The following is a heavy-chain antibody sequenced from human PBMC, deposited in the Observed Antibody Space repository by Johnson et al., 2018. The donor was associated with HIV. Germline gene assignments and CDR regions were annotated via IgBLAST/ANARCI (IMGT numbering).Heavy chain of an antibody. J-gene: IGHJ3*02. V-gene: IGHV3-9*01. Sequence: VQLVESGGGLVQPGRSLRLSCAASGFTFDDYAMHWVRQAPGKGLEWVSSITWNSGSIVYADSVKGRFTISRDNSKNTLYLQMNSLRAEDTAVFYCARVVEAARVPLHDAFDIWGQGTVVTVSS. CDR1: GFTFDDYA. CDR2: ITWNSGSI. D-gene: IGHD6-6*01. CDR3: ARVVEAARVPLHDAFDI.